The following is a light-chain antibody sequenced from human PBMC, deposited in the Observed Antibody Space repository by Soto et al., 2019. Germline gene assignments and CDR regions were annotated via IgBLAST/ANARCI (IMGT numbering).Light chain of an antibody. Sequence: SALTQPASVSGPPGQSITISCTGTSSDVGAYNYVSWYQQYPGRATKAIMFEVRKRPSGVSTRFSGSKSGDTASLTISGLQAEDESDYYCSSYRSSTTFVFGTGTKVTVL. CDR2: EVR. V-gene: IGLV2-14*01. CDR3: SSYRSSTTFV. J-gene: IGLJ1*01. CDR1: SSDVGAYNY.